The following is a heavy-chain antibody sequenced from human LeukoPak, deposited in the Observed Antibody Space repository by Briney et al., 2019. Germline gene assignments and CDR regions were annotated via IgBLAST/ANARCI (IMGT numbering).Heavy chain of an antibody. CDR1: GFAFSIFW. CDR2: INSDGRST. CDR3: ANIHYNQGC. V-gene: IGHV3-74*01. D-gene: IGHD1-1*01. Sequence: PGGSLRLSCAASGFAFSIFWMHWVRQAPGKGLVWVSRINSDGRSTNYADSVKGRFTISRDNAKNTLYLQMNSLRAEDTAVYYCANIHYNQGCWGQGTLVTVSA. J-gene: IGHJ4*02.